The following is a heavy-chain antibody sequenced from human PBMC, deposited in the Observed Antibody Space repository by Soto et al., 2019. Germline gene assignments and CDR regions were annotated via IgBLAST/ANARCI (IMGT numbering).Heavy chain of an antibody. Sequence: SETLSLTCGVYRGSFSGYYWSWVRQTPGGGLEWIGEINHSGTTNYNPSFQNRVTISVDKSTNNFSLKMTSVTAADAAVYYCARGRGYVYGSNFYGLDVWGQGTTVTVSS. J-gene: IGHJ6*02. CDR1: RGSFSGYY. V-gene: IGHV4-34*01. D-gene: IGHD6-25*01. CDR3: ARGRGYVYGSNFYGLDV. CDR2: INHSGTT.